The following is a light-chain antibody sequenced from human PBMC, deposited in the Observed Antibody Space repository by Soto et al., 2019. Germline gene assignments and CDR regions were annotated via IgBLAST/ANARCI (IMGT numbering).Light chain of an antibody. CDR2: AAS. CDR3: QQRINWPLT. V-gene: IGKV3-11*01. CDR1: QGLGTN. Sequence: EVVTTQSPATLSVSPGERATLSCRASQGLGTNLAWYQQKPGQAPRLLIYAASTRATGVPGRFSGSGSGTDFTLTISSLEPEDFAVYYCQQRINWPLTFGGGTKVDIK. J-gene: IGKJ4*01.